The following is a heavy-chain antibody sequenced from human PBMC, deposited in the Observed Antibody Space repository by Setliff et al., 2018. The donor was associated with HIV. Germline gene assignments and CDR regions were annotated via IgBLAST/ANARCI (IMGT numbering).Heavy chain of an antibody. V-gene: IGHV3-11*01. CDR3: ASESFGVPNCFDP. J-gene: IGHJ5*02. Sequence: GGSLRLSCAASGFTFSDYYMSWIRQAPGKGLEWVSYISSSGSPIYYADSVKGRFTISRDNAKNSLYLQMNSLRAADTAVYYCASESFGVPNCFDPWGQGTLVTVSS. CDR1: GFTFSDYY. CDR2: ISSSGSPI. D-gene: IGHD3-3*01.